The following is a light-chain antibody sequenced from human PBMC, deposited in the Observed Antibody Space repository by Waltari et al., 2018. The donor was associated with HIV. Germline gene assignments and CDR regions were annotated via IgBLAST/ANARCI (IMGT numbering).Light chain of an antibody. CDR3: RQSYSSPLT. V-gene: IGKV1-39*01. CDR2: SAS. CDR1: QTISTS. J-gene: IGKJ5*01. Sequence: DIQLTQSPSSLSASVGDVVTITCRSSQTISTSLNWYQQKPGKAPKILISSASSLQSGVPSRFSASGSGTDFTLTISNLQPDDYATYYCRQSYSSPLTFG.